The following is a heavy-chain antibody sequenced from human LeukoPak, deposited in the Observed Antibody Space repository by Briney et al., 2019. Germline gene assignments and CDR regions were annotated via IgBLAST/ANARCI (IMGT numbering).Heavy chain of an antibody. J-gene: IGHJ6*03. CDR3: ARGELWFGELAFSYYYYMDV. V-gene: IGHV4-59*01. CDR2: IYYSGST. Sequence: SETLSLTCTVSGGSISSYYWSWIRQPPGKGLEWIGYIYYSGSTNYNPPLKSRVTISVDTSKNQFSLKLSSVTAADTAVYYCARGELWFGELAFSYYYYMDVWGKGTTVTISS. D-gene: IGHD3-10*01. CDR1: GGSISSYY.